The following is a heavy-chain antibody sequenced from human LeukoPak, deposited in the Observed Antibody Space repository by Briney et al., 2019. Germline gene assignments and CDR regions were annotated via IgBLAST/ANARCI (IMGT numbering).Heavy chain of an antibody. CDR2: ISGGGSI. CDR1: GFTVTNNY. Sequence: GGSLRLSCAASGFTVTNNYMSWVRQAPGKGLEWVSIISGGGSIYYADSVKGRFTISRDNSKNTLYLQMNSLRAEDTAVYYCAKGLGIAAAGKAFFDYWGQGTLVTVSS. V-gene: IGHV3-66*01. CDR3: AKGLGIAAAGKAFFDY. D-gene: IGHD6-13*01. J-gene: IGHJ4*02.